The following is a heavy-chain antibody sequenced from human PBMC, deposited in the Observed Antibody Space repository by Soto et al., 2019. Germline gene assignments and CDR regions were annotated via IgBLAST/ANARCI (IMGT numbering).Heavy chain of an antibody. CDR3: APHVSCSGGSCQYDAFAI. V-gene: IGHV3-23*01. CDR2: VTADGGT. J-gene: IGHJ3*02. Sequence: EVQVLESGGGLVQPGGSLRLSCEGSGFTVSSPAMTWIRQAPGKGPEWVSTVTADGGTYYADSVKGRFAMSRDTSENTLYLQTNSLGAEDTAAYYCAPHVSCSGGSCQYDAFAIRGQGTMVTVSS. CDR1: GFTVSSPA. D-gene: IGHD2-15*01.